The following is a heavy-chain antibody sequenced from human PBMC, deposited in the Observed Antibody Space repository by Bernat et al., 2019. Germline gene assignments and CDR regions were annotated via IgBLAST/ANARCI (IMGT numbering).Heavy chain of an antibody. D-gene: IGHD1-26*01. J-gene: IGHJ4*02. CDR1: GFTFSDHY. Sequence: EVQLVESGGGLVQPGGSLRLSCAASGFTFSDHYMDWVRQAPGKGLEWVGRSRNKDKTFTTEYAAYVTGRFTISRDESKNSLYLQMNSLKTEDTAVYYCARASSYSGTYETRNYFDSWGQGTLVTVSS. CDR3: ARASSYSGTYETRNYFDS. CDR2: SRNKDKTFTT. V-gene: IGHV3-72*01.